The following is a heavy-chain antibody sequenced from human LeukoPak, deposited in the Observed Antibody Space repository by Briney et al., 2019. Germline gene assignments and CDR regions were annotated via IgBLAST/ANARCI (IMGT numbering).Heavy chain of an antibody. D-gene: IGHD3-22*01. CDR2: IIPIFGTA. V-gene: IGHV1-69*13. J-gene: IGHJ5*02. CDR3: ARAGGGYQPNWFDP. CDR1: GGTFISYA. Sequence: SVKVSCKASGGTFISYAISWVRQAPGQGLEWMGGIIPIFGTANYAQKFQGRVTITADESTSTAYMELSSLRSEDTAVYYCARAGGGYQPNWFDPWGQGTLVTVSS.